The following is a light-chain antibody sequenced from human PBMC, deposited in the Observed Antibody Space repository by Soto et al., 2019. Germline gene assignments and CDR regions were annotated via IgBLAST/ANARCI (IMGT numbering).Light chain of an antibody. V-gene: IGKV1-5*01. CDR3: QQYTRPWT. CDR1: QSISSW. J-gene: IGKJ1*01. CDR2: DDS. Sequence: DIQMTQSPSTLSASVGDRVTITCRASQSISSWLAWYQQKPGKAPKLLIYDDSSLESGVPSRFSGSGSGTEVNLTISSLHRDNCATYYCQQYTRPWTFGQGTKVEIK.